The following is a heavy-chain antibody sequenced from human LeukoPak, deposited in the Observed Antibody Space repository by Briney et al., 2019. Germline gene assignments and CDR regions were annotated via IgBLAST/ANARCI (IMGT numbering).Heavy chain of an antibody. CDR2: ISAYNGNA. CDR1: GYTFTSYA. Sequence: GASVKVSCKASGYTFTSYAISWVRQAPGQGLEWMGWISAYNGNAKYPQKLQGRVTMTTDTSTSTAYMELRSLRSDDTAVYYCARYHSISGHYHFDYWGQGTLVTVSS. V-gene: IGHV1-18*01. J-gene: IGHJ4*02. D-gene: IGHD3-22*01. CDR3: ARYHSISGHYHFDY.